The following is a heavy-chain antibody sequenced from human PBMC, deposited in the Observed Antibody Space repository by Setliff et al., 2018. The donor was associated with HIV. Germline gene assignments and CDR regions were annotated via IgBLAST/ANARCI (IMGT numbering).Heavy chain of an antibody. CDR2: INTNTGNP. J-gene: IGHJ2*01. V-gene: IGHV7-4-1*02. CDR1: GYTFTTYA. Sequence: GASVKVSCKASGYTFTTYAMNWVRQAPGQGLEWTGWINTNTGNPTYAQGFTGRFVFSLDTSVSTAYLQISSLKAEDTAVYYCARDYGDLHWYFDLWGRGTLVTVSS. CDR3: ARDYGDLHWYFDL. D-gene: IGHD4-17*01.